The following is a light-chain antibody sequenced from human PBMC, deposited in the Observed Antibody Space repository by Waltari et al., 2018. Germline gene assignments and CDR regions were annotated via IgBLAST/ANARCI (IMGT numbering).Light chain of an antibody. J-gene: IGLJ3*02. Sequence: QSALTQPASVSGSPGQSITISCNGTSIDIGNYNYFPWSQQNPAKPPNPRINNFINRPSGISNRFAGSKSGNTASLTISGLQAEDEADYYCSSYTTSSTWVFGGGTKLTVL. CDR2: NFI. CDR3: SSYTTSSTWV. V-gene: IGLV2-14*03. CDR1: SIDIGNYNY.